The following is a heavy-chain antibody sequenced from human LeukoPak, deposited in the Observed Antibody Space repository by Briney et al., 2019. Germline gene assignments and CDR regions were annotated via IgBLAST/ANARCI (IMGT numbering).Heavy chain of an antibody. V-gene: IGHV4-39*01. CDR3: ARSKEWFGELRCWFDP. Sequence: PSETLSLTCTVSGGSISSSSYYWGWVRQPPGKGLEWIGSIYYSGSTYYNPSLKSRVTISVDTSKNQFSLKLSSVTAADTAVHYCARSKEWFGELRCWFDPWGQGTLVTVSS. D-gene: IGHD3-10*01. J-gene: IGHJ5*02. CDR2: IYYSGST. CDR1: GGSISSSSYY.